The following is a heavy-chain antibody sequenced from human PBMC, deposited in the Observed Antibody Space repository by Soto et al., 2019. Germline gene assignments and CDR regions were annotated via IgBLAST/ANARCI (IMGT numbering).Heavy chain of an antibody. CDR1: GFTFSSYS. D-gene: IGHD6-6*01. CDR2: ISSSSSYI. J-gene: IGHJ5*02. CDR3: ARDRSAARPYNRFDP. V-gene: IGHV3-21*01. Sequence: PGGSLRLSCAASGFTFSSYSMNWVRQAPGKGLEWVSSISSSSSYIYYADSVKGRFTISRDNAKNSLYLQMNSLRAEDTAVYYCARDRSAARPYNRFDPWGQGTLVTVSS.